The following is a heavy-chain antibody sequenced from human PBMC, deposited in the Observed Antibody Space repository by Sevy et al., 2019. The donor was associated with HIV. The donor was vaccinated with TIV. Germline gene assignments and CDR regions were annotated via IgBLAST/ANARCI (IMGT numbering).Heavy chain of an antibody. D-gene: IGHD3-3*01. V-gene: IGHV3-30*04. CDR1: GFTFSKYA. CDR2: ISYDGSNK. Sequence: GGSLRLSCAASGFTFSKYAMYWVRQAPGKGLEWMAVISYDGSNKQYADSVEGRFTISRDNSKNTLYLQMNSLRAEDTAVYYCATESFGVIITDYFDYWGQGTLVTVSS. J-gene: IGHJ4*02. CDR3: ATESFGVIITDYFDY.